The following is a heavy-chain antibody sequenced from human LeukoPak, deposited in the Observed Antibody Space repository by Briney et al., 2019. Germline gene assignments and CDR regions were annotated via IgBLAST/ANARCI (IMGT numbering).Heavy chain of an antibody. CDR3: AKARYSSSWSPTFDY. CDR2: IKQDGSEK. V-gene: IGHV3-7*03. D-gene: IGHD6-13*01. J-gene: IGHJ4*02. CDR1: GFTFSSYW. Sequence: EGSLRLSCAASGFTFSSYWMSWVRQAPGKGLEWVANIKQDGSEKYYVDSVKGRFTISRVNSKNTLYLQMNSLRAEDTAVYYCAKARYSSSWSPTFDYWGQGTLVTVSS.